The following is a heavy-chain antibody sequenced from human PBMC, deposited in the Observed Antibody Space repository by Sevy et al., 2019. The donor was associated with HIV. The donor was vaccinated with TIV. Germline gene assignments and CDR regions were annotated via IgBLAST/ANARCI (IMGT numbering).Heavy chain of an antibody. D-gene: IGHD3-22*01. V-gene: IGHV3-15*01. CDR1: GFTFNKAW. J-gene: IGHJ4*02. CDR3: VTAPGYYDSAPFDY. CDR2: IKRKIDGGTT. Sequence: GSLGLFCSGSGFTFNKAWMNWVRQAPGTGLQGGGLIKRKIDGGTTDYAPPVKGRFTISRDDSKNTLYLQMNSLKIEDTAVYYCVTAPGYYDSAPFDYWGPGTLVTVSS.